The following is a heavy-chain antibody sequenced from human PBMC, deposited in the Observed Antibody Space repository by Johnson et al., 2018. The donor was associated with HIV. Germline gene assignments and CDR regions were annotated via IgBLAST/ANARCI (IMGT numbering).Heavy chain of an antibody. CDR3: AKEKGIAARHRSAHAFDI. CDR1: GFTVSSNY. Sequence: QVQLVESGGGLVQPGGSLRLSCAASGFTVSSNYMSWVRQAPGKGLEWVSVISYGGSNKYYAESVKGRFTISRDNAKNSLYLQMNSLRAEDTASYYCAKEKGIAARHRSAHAFDIWGQGTMVTVSS. J-gene: IGHJ3*02. D-gene: IGHD6-6*01. CDR2: ISYGGSNK. V-gene: IGHV3-30*18.